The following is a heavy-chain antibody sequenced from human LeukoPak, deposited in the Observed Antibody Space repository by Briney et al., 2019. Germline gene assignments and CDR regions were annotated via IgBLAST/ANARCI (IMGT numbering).Heavy chain of an antibody. D-gene: IGHD2-8*01. CDR3: AKDVLAYGWFDR. CDR2: ISYDGSKT. J-gene: IGHJ5*02. CDR1: GFTFSGYC. V-gene: IGHV3-30*18. Sequence: AWGSLSLSCAASGFTFSGYCMHWVRQAPGEGLVWLAFISYDGSKTYFADSVKGRFTISRDNSKNTLYLQMNRLTAEDTAVYYCAKDVLAYGWFDRWGQGTPVTASA.